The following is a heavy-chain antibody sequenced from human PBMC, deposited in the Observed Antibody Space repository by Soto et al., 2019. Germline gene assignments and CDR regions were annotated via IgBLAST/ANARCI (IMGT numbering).Heavy chain of an antibody. J-gene: IGHJ6*03. D-gene: IGHD2-2*01. V-gene: IGHV1-8*01. CDR1: GYTFTSYD. CDR2: MNPNSGNT. CDR3: ARGGIVVVPAAISAGMDV. Sequence: GASVKVSCKASGYTFTSYDINWVRQATGQGLEWMGWMNPNSGNTGYAQKFQGRVTMTRNTSMSTADMELSSLRSEDTAVYYCARGGIVVVPAAISAGMDVWGKGTTVTVSS.